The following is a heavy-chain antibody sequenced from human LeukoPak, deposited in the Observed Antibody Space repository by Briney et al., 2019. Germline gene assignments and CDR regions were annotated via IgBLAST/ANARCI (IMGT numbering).Heavy chain of an antibody. Sequence: SETLSLTCTVSGGSISSYYWSWIRQPPGKGLEWIGYIYYSGSTNYNPSLKSRVTISVDTSKNQFSLKLSSVTAADTAVYYCARDRVDTAMEGGYYYYYGMGVWGQGTTVTVSS. V-gene: IGHV4-59*01. CDR2: IYYSGST. D-gene: IGHD5-18*01. CDR1: GGSISSYY. CDR3: ARDRVDTAMEGGYYYYYGMGV. J-gene: IGHJ6*02.